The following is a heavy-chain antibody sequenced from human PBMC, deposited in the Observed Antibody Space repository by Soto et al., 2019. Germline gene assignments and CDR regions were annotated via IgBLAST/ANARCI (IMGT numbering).Heavy chain of an antibody. V-gene: IGHV4-59*12. D-gene: IGHD2-2*01. CDR1: GGSISSYY. Sequence: SETLSLTCTVSGGSISSYYWSWIRQPPGKGLEWIGYIYYSGSTNYNPSLKSRVTISVDKSKNQFSLKLSSVTAADTAVYHCARGGYCSSTSCYGFGDAFDIWGQGTMVTVSS. CDR2: IYYSGST. CDR3: ARGGYCSSTSCYGFGDAFDI. J-gene: IGHJ3*02.